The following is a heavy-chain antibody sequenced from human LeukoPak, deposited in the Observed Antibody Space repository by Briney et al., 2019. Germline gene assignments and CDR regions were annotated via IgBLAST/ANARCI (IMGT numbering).Heavy chain of an antibody. CDR1: GFTFSSYV. CDR3: ARGVTIFGVVIESNFDY. V-gene: IGHV3-30*04. D-gene: IGHD3-3*01. Sequence: GGSLRLSCAASGFTFSSYVMHWVRQAPGKGLEWVAIISYDGSNKYYADSVKGRFTISRDNSKNTLYLQMNSLRAEDTAVYYCARGVTIFGVVIESNFDYWGQGTLVTVSS. CDR2: ISYDGSNK. J-gene: IGHJ4*02.